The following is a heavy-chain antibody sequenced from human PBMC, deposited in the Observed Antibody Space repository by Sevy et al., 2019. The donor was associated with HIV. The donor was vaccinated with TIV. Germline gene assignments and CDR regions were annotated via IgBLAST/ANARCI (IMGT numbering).Heavy chain of an antibody. CDR3: ARLPPTRAFDI. D-gene: IGHD1-1*01. CDR1: GFTFSNYA. J-gene: IGHJ3*02. Sequence: GGSLRLSCAASGFTFSNYAMHWVRQTPGKGLEWLAVISYDVINKYYADSVKGRFTISRDNSKNMLYLQMNSLTTEDTAVYYCARLPPTRAFDIWGQGTLVTVSS. CDR2: ISYDVINK. V-gene: IGHV3-30*04.